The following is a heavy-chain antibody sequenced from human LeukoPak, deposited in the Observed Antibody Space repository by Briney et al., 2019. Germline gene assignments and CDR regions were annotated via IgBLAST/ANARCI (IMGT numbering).Heavy chain of an antibody. Sequence: PGGSLRLSCVASGFTFSSYAMSWARQAPGKGLEWVSGISGNGGGTYYADSVKGRFTISRDNSKNTLYLQMNSLRAEDTAVYYCAKSFGYSRSWFDYWGQGTPVTVSS. CDR2: ISGNGGGT. D-gene: IGHD6-13*01. J-gene: IGHJ4*02. V-gene: IGHV3-23*01. CDR3: AKSFGYSRSWFDY. CDR1: GFTFSSYA.